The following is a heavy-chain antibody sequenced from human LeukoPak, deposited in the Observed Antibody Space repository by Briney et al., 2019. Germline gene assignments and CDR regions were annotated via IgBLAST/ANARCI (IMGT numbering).Heavy chain of an antibody. V-gene: IGHV1-18*01. CDR2: ISAYNGNT. CDR1: GYTFTSYG. J-gene: IGHJ3*02. CDR3: AREMATPRGVNLDAFDI. D-gene: IGHD5-24*01. Sequence: GASVKVSCKASGYTFTSYGISWVRQAPGQGLEWMGWISAYNGNTNYAQKLQGRVAMTTDTSTSTAYMELRSLRSDDTAVYYCAREMATPRGVNLDAFDIWGQGTMVTVSS.